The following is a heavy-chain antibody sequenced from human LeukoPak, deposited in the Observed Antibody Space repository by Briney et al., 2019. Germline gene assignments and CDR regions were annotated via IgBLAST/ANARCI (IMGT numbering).Heavy chain of an antibody. Sequence: GGSLRLSCTASGFTFGDYAMSWVRQAPGKGLEWVGFIRSKAYGGTTEYAASVKGRFTISRDDSKSIAYLQMNSLKTEDTAVYYCTREGASHWGYYFDYWGQGTLVTVSS. CDR2: IRSKAYGGTT. D-gene: IGHD7-27*01. CDR1: GFTFGDYA. J-gene: IGHJ4*02. CDR3: TREGASHWGYYFDY. V-gene: IGHV3-49*04.